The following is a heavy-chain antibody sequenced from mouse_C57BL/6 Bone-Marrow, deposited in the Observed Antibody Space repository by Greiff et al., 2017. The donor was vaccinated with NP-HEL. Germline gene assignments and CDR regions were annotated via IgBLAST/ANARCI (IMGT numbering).Heavy chain of an antibody. CDR1: GYTFTSYW. CDR3: ARAGYGSSPTWFAY. V-gene: IGHV1-69*01. CDR2: IDPSDSYT. J-gene: IGHJ3*01. Sequence: QVQLQPPGAELVMPGASVKLSCTASGYTFTSYWMHWVKQSPGQGLEWIGEIDPSDSYTNYNQKFKGKSTLTVDKSSSTAYMQLSSLTSEDSAVYYCARAGYGSSPTWFAYWGQGTLVTVSA. D-gene: IGHD1-1*01.